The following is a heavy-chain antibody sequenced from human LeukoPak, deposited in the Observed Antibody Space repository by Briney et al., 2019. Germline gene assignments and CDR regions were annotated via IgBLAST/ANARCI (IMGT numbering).Heavy chain of an antibody. CDR3: ARGRLRSGWYDE. V-gene: IGHV3-11*06. Sequence: GGSLTLFCAASGFIFTDYYMSWVRQAPGKGLEWVSFIDSGSTSTQYADSVKGRFSISRDNAKNTLYLHMNSLRAEDTAVYYCARGRLRSGWYDEWAQGNLVTVSS. CDR2: IDSGSTST. CDR1: GFIFTDYY. J-gene: IGHJ4*02. D-gene: IGHD6-19*01.